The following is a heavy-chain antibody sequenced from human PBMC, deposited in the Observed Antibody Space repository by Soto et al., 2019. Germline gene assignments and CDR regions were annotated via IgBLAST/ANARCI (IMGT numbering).Heavy chain of an antibody. J-gene: IGHJ4*02. Sequence: PGGSLRLSCAASGFTVSSNYMSWVRQAPGKGLEWVSVIYSGGSTYYADSVKGRFTISRDNSKNTLYLQMNSLRAEDTAVYYCAREPHYDSSGITDYWGQGTLVTVSS. D-gene: IGHD3-22*01. CDR3: AREPHYDSSGITDY. CDR2: IYSGGST. CDR1: GFTVSSNY. V-gene: IGHV3-53*01.